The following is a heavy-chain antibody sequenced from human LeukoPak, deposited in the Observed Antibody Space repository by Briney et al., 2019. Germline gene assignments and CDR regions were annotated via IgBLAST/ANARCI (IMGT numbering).Heavy chain of an antibody. CDR1: GFTLSRHW. J-gene: IGHJ4*02. CDR3: ARGPSSNWYGRDY. V-gene: IGHV3-74*01. Sequence: GGSLRLSCAASGFTLSRHWMHWVRQAPGKGLVWVSRINSDGSSTSYADSVKGRFTISRDNAKNTLYLQVNSLRAEDTAVYYCARGPSSNWYGRDYWGPGTPVTVSS. D-gene: IGHD6-13*01. CDR2: INSDGSST.